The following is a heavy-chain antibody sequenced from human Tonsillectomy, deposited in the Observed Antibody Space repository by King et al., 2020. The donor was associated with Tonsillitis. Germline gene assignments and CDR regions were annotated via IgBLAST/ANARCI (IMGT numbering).Heavy chain of an antibody. CDR3: ARESYEAGHGFDY. Sequence: VQLVESGGGLVQPGGSLRLSCAASGFTFSSYWMSWVRQAPGKGLEWGANIKEDGREKYYVDSVKGRFTISRDNAKNSLYLQMNSLRAEDTAVYYCARESYEAGHGFDYWGQGTLVTVSS. CDR2: IKEDGREK. J-gene: IGHJ4*02. V-gene: IGHV3-7*03. CDR1: GFTFSSYW. D-gene: IGHD6-19*01.